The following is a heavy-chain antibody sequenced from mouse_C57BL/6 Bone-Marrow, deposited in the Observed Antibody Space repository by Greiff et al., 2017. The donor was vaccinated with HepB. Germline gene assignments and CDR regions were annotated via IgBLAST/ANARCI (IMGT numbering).Heavy chain of an antibody. V-gene: IGHV1-55*01. Sequence: QVQLQQPGAELVKPGASVKMSCKASGYTFTSYWITWVKQRPGQGLEWIGDIYPGSGSTNYNEKFKSKATLTVDTSTSTPYMQLSSLTSEDSAVYYCAETTVVATGEYFDYWGQGTTLTVSS. CDR2: IYPGSGST. CDR1: GYTFTSYW. J-gene: IGHJ2*01. CDR3: AETTVVATGEYFDY. D-gene: IGHD1-1*01.